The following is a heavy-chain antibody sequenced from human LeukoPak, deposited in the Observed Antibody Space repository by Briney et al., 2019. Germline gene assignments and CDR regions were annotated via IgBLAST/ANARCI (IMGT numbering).Heavy chain of an antibody. D-gene: IGHD3-16*01. CDR2: IYPGDSDT. V-gene: IGHV5-51*01. CDR1: GYTFTTYW. J-gene: IGHJ4*02. CDR3: ARRRTNSDYASGSDY. Sequence: GEALKISCKGSGYTFTTYWIGWARQMPGKGLEWMGIIYPGDSDTRYSPSFQGQVTISADKSTSTAYLQWSSLKASDTAIYYCARRRTNSDYASGSDYWGQGTLVTVSS.